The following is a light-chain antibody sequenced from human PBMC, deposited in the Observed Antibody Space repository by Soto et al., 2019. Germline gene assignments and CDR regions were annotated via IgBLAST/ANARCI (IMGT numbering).Light chain of an antibody. Sequence: QSVLTQPPSASGTPGQRVTISCSGSNSNIGSNTVNWFQQLPGTAPKPLIYSDNQRPSGVPDRFSGSKSGTSASLAISGRQSEDEADYYCSAWDDSLNGLVFGGGTKLTVL. J-gene: IGLJ2*01. V-gene: IGLV1-44*01. CDR1: NSNIGSNT. CDR3: SAWDDSLNGLV. CDR2: SDN.